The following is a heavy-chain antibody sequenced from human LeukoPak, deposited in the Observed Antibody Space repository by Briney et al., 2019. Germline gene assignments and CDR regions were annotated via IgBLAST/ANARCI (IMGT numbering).Heavy chain of an antibody. CDR2: IYTSGST. J-gene: IGHJ3*02. D-gene: IGHD1-1*01. CDR3: AREATGTTTGGRFDAFDI. CDR1: GGSFSGYY. Sequence: SETLSLTCAVYGGSFSGYYWSWIRQPAGKGLEWIGRIYTSGSTNYNPSLKSRVTISVDTSKNQFSLKLSSVTAADTAVYYCAREATGTTTGGRFDAFDIWGQGTMVTVSS. V-gene: IGHV4-4*07.